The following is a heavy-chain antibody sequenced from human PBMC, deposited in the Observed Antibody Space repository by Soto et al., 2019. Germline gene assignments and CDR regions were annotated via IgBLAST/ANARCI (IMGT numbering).Heavy chain of an antibody. CDR3: ARDYDRSGYPRYYFDY. CDR2: INPSGGST. CDR1: GYTFTSYY. J-gene: IGHJ4*02. D-gene: IGHD3-22*01. V-gene: IGHV1-46*01. Sequence: QVKLVQSGAEVKKPGASVKVSCKASGYTFTSYYMHWVRQAPGQGLEWMGIINPSGGSTSYAQKFQGRVTMTRDTSTSKVYMELSSLRSEDTAVYYCARDYDRSGYPRYYFDYWGQGTLVTVSS.